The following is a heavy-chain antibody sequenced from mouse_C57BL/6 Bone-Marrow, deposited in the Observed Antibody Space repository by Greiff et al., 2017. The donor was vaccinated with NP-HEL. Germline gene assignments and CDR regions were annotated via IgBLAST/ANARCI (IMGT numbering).Heavy chain of an antibody. V-gene: IGHV1-81*01. CDR1: GYTFTSYG. CDR2: IYPRSGNT. D-gene: IGHD1-1*01. CDR3: AREYYYVYAMDY. J-gene: IGHJ4*01. Sequence: QVQLKESGAELARPGASVKLSCKASGYTFTSYGISWVKQRTGQGLEWIGEIYPRSGNTYYNEKFKGKATLTADKSSSTAYMELRSLTSEDSAVYFCAREYYYVYAMDYWGQGTSVTVSS.